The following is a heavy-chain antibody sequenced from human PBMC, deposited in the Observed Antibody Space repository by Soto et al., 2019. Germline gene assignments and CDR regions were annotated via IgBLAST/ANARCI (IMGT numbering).Heavy chain of an antibody. Sequence: GGSLRLSCAASGFTFSGSAMHWVRQASGKGLEWVGRIRSKANSYATAYAASVKGRFTISRDDSKNTAYLQMNSLKTEDTAVYYCTRGRVQWELLYFDYWGQGTLVTVSS. D-gene: IGHD1-26*01. CDR3: TRGRVQWELLYFDY. J-gene: IGHJ4*02. CDR2: IRSKANSYAT. CDR1: GFTFSGSA. V-gene: IGHV3-73*01.